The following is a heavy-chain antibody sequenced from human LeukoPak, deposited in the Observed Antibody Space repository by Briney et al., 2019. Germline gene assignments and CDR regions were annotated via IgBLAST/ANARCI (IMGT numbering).Heavy chain of an antibody. Sequence: SETLSLTCTVSGGSISSYYWSWIRQPPGKGLEWIGYIYYSGSTNYNPSLKSRVTISVDTSKNQFSLKLSSVTAADTAVYYCAKDGSDGLGYCSSTSCSDAFDIWGQGTMVTVSS. CDR2: IYYSGST. V-gene: IGHV4-59*12. CDR3: AKDGSDGLGYCSSTSCSDAFDI. D-gene: IGHD2-2*01. J-gene: IGHJ3*02. CDR1: GGSISSYY.